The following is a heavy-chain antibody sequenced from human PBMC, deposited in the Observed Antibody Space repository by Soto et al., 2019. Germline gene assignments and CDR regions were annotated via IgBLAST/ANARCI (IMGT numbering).Heavy chain of an antibody. J-gene: IGHJ2*01. Sequence: QVQLQQWGAGLLKPSETLSLTCAVYGGSCSGYYWSWIRQPPGKGLEWNGEINHSGSTNYNPSLKSRVTISVDTAKNQFSLKLSSVTAADTAVYYCARGGYFAWLYPGYWYFDLWGRGTLVTVSS. CDR2: INHSGST. CDR1: GGSCSGYY. V-gene: IGHV4-34*01. D-gene: IGHD3-9*01. CDR3: ARGGYFAWLYPGYWYFDL.